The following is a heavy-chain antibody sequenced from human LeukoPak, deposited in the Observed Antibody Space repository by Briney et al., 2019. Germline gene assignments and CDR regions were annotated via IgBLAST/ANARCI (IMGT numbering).Heavy chain of an antibody. CDR2: ISVSGNT. Sequence: GGSLRLSCAASGFTLSSYAMSWARQGPGKGLEWVSAISVSGNTYHADSVKGRFTISRDSSKNTLYLQMNSLRAEDAAVYYCAKVRRSSSWYYFDYWGQGTLVTVSS. CDR3: AKVRRSSSWYYFDY. V-gene: IGHV3-23*01. D-gene: IGHD6-13*01. CDR1: GFTLSSYA. J-gene: IGHJ4*02.